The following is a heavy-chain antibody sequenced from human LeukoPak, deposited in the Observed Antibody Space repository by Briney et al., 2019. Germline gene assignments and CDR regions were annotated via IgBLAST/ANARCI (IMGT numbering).Heavy chain of an antibody. Sequence: PSETLSLTCTVSGGSISSYYWSWIRQPPGKGLEWIGYIYYSGSTNYNPSLKSRVTISVDTSKNQFSLKLSSVTAADTAVYYCARFSIVGASDYWGQGTLVTVSS. D-gene: IGHD1-26*01. V-gene: IGHV4-59*08. CDR3: ARFSIVGASDY. CDR2: IYYSGST. J-gene: IGHJ4*02. CDR1: GGSISSYY.